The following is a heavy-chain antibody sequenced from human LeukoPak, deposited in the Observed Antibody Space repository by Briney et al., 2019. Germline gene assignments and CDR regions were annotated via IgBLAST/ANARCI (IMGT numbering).Heavy chain of an antibody. J-gene: IGHJ3*02. Sequence: PSETLSLTCTVSGGSISNYYWSWIRQPAGKGLEWIGRIYISGSTSVSTDYKPSLKSRVTMSVATSRNQFSLKVNSVTAADTAVYYCARFRDYKEAFDMWSQGTMVTVSS. V-gene: IGHV4-4*07. CDR1: GGSISNYY. D-gene: IGHD3-10*01. CDR3: ARFRDYKEAFDM. CDR2: IYISGSTSVST.